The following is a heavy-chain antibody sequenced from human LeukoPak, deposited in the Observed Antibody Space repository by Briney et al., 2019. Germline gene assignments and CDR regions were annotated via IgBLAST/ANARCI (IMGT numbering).Heavy chain of an antibody. CDR3: ARGEELRYFDWLLADDAFDI. V-gene: IGHV3-7*01. CDR2: IKQDGSEK. Sequence: GGSLRLSCAASGFTFSSYWMSWVRQAPGKGLEWVANIKQDGSEKYYVDSAKGRFTISRDNAKNSLYLQMNSLRAEDTAVYYCARGEELRYFDWLLADDAFDIWGQGTMVTVSS. D-gene: IGHD3-9*01. J-gene: IGHJ3*02. CDR1: GFTFSSYW.